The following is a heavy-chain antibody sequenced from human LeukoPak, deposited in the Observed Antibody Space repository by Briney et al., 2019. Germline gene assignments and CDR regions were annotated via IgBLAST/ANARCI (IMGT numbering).Heavy chain of an antibody. CDR2: ISAFNGNT. D-gene: IGHD3-3*01. CDR3: ARDADYDFWSGYRNWFDP. J-gene: IGHJ5*02. CDR1: GYTFTSYG. V-gene: IGHV1-18*01. Sequence: ASVKVSCKASGYTFTSYGISWVRQAPGQGLERMGWISAFNGNTNYAQKLQGRVTMTRDTSTSTAYMELRSLRSDDTAVYYCARDADYDFWSGYRNWFDPWGQGTLVSVSS.